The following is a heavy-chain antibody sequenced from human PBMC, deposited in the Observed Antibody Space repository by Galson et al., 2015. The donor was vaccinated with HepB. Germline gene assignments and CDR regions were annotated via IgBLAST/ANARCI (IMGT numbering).Heavy chain of an antibody. Sequence: SLRLSCAASGFTFSDYGMNWVRQAPGKGLEWISYISGSSSVIHYADSVKGRFTISRDNAKNSLYLQMNSLRDEDTAVYYCARATYGGWNGFDYWGQGTLVTVSS. CDR1: GFTFSDYG. CDR2: ISGSSSVI. J-gene: IGHJ4*02. V-gene: IGHV3-48*02. D-gene: IGHD4/OR15-4a*01. CDR3: ARATYGGWNGFDY.